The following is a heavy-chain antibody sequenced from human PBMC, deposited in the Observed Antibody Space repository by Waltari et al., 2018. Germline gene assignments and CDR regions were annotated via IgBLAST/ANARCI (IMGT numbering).Heavy chain of an antibody. CDR2: IYYSGST. D-gene: IGHD5-12*01. CDR1: GGSISSSSYY. J-gene: IGHJ4*02. Sequence: QLQLQESGPGLVKPSETLSLTCTVSGGSISSSSYYWGWIRPPPGKGLEWIGVIYYSGSTDDNPSLKSRVTLSAATSKNQFSLKLRSVAAADTAVYYCARVDRRDGYNLIPLPLDYWGQGTLVTVSS. CDR3: ARVDRRDGYNLIPLPLDY. V-gene: IGHV4-39*07.